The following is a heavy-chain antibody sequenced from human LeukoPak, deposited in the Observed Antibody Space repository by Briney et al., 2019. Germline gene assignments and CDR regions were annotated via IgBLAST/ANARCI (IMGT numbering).Heavy chain of an antibody. J-gene: IGHJ4*02. CDR2: IIPIFGTA. CDR1: GGTFSGYA. D-gene: IGHD6-13*01. CDR3: ARGRYSSSWYEFDY. Sequence: SVKVSCKASGGTFSGYAISWVRQAPGQGLEWMGGIIPIFGTANYAQKFQGRVTITADESTSTAYMELSRLRSDDTAVYYCARGRYSSSWYEFDYWGQGTLVTVSS. V-gene: IGHV1-69*01.